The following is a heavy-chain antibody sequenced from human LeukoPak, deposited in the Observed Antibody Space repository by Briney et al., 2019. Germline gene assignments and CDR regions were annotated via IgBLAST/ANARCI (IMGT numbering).Heavy chain of an antibody. CDR1: EITFSDHY. D-gene: IGHD3-10*01. Sequence: PGGSLRLSCAASEITFSDHYMTWIRQAPGKGLEWVSYISSSGSNKYYADSVKGRFTISRDNAKNSLYLQLNSLRAEDTAVYYCANLRYYGSVHWGQGTLVTVSS. CDR2: ISSSGSNK. V-gene: IGHV3-11*01. J-gene: IGHJ1*01. CDR3: ANLRYYGSVH.